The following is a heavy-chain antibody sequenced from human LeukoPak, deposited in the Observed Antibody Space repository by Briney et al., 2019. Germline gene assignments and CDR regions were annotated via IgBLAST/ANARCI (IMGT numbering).Heavy chain of an antibody. Sequence: TGGSLRLSCVASGFDISYNYVGWVRQAPGKGLEWVSVIHTGGTTHYTDSVKGRFTISKDNSNNTVYLQMNSVRVEDTAVYYCAKEGAKVGSTYFDYWGQGTLVTVSS. CDR2: IHTGGTT. CDR3: AKEGAKVGSTYFDY. J-gene: IGHJ4*02. CDR1: GFDISYNY. V-gene: IGHV3-53*01. D-gene: IGHD1-26*01.